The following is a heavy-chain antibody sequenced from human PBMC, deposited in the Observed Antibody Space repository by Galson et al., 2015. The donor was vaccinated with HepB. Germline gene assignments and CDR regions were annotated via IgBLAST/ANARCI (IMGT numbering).Heavy chain of an antibody. J-gene: IGHJ6*02. CDR2: TYYRSKWYN. CDR1: GDSVSSHSAA. V-gene: IGHV6-1*01. Sequence: CAISGDSVSSHSAAWNWIRQSPSRGLEWLGRTYYRSKWYNDYAVSVKSRITINPDTSKNQFSLQLNSVTPEDTAVYYCARDRWGQWLVPRGGMDVWGQGTTVTVSS. D-gene: IGHD6-19*01. CDR3: ARDRWGQWLVPRGGMDV.